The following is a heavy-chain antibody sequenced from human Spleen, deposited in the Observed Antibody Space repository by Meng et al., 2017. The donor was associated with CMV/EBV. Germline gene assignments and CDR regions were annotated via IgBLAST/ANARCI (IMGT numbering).Heavy chain of an antibody. CDR1: GFTVSSNY. Sequence: GESLKISCAASGFTVSSNYMSWVRQAPGKGLEWVSVIYSGGSTYYADSVKGRFTISRDNSKNTLYLQMNSLRAEDTAIYYCAKDADRVTGATSHLDYWGQGTLVTVSS. D-gene: IGHD1-7*01. J-gene: IGHJ4*02. CDR2: IYSGGST. CDR3: AKDADRVTGATSHLDY. V-gene: IGHV3-53*01.